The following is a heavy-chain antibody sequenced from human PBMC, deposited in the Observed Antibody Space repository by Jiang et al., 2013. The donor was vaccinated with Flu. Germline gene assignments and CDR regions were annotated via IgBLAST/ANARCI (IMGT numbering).Heavy chain of an antibody. V-gene: IGHV1-69*01. D-gene: IGHD6-13*01. CDR3: AREGTGYSSSQFDY. CDR2: TS. Sequence: TSNYAQRFQGRISITADESTRTAYMELSSLRSEDTAIYYCAREGTGYSSSQFDYWGQGTPVTVSS. J-gene: IGHJ4*02.